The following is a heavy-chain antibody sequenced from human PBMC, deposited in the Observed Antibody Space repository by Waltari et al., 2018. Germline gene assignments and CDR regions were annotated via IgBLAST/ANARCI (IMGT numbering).Heavy chain of an antibody. D-gene: IGHD2-8*01. CDR3: ARVSMVVATHDGFDV. CDR1: GHSVSSFF. CDR2: INSVVTT. J-gene: IGHJ3*01. V-gene: IGHV4-4*07. Sequence: QVQLQESGPGLVKPSETLSLTCPVPGHSVSSFFWSWIRQPAGKGLEWIGRINSVVTTKYSPSLKSRVTMSVDRSRNEISLRLRSVTAADTAVYYCARVSMVVATHDGFDVWGPGTAVIVS.